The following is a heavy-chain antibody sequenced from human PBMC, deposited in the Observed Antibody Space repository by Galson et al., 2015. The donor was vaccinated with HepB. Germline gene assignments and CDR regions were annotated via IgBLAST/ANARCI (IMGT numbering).Heavy chain of an antibody. J-gene: IGHJ4*02. Sequence: SLRLSCAASGFTFSNAWMSWVRQAPGKGLEWVGRIKSKTDGGTTDYAAPVKGRFTISRDDSKNTLYLQMNSLKTEDTAVYYCTTGYRNLGFDYWGQGTLVTVSS. CDR2: IKSKTDGGTT. D-gene: IGHD1-14*01. CDR3: TTGYRNLGFDY. CDR1: GFTFSNAW. V-gene: IGHV3-15*01.